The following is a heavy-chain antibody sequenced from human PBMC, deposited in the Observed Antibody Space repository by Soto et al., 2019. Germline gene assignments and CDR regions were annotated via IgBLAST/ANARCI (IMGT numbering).Heavy chain of an antibody. CDR3: ARLGNYYDSSGYWMGY. J-gene: IGHJ4*02. CDR1: GGSISSSSYY. D-gene: IGHD3-22*01. CDR2: IYYSGST. V-gene: IGHV4-39*01. Sequence: QLQLQESGSGLVKPSETLSLTCTVSGGSISSSSYYWGWIRQPPGKGLEWIGSIYYSGSTYYNPSLKSRVTISVDTSKNQFSLKLSSVTAADTAVYYCARLGNYYDSSGYWMGYWGQGTLVTDSS.